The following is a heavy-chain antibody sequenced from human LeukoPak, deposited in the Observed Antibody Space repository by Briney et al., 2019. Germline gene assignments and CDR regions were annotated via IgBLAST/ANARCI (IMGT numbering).Heavy chain of an antibody. Sequence: PGGSLRLSCAASGFTFSSYGMHWVRQAPGKGLEWVAFIRYDGSNKCYADSVKGRFTISRDNSKNTLYLQMNSLRAEDTAVYYCAKPDYYDSSGLNYFDYWGQGTLVTVSS. D-gene: IGHD3-22*01. J-gene: IGHJ4*02. CDR2: IRYDGSNK. CDR1: GFTFSSYG. V-gene: IGHV3-30*02. CDR3: AKPDYYDSSGLNYFDY.